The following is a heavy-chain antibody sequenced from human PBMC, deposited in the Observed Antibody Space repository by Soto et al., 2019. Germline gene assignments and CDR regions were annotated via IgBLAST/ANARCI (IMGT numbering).Heavy chain of an antibody. CDR3: ARVTKGGGYIIYNWFDP. J-gene: IGHJ5*02. V-gene: IGHV4-34*01. Sequence: SETLSLTCAVYGGSFSGYYWSWIRQPPGKGLEWIGEINHSGSTNYNPSLKSRVTISVDTSKNQFSLKLSSVTAADTAVYYCARVTKGGGYIIYNWFDPWGQGTLVTVSS. CDR1: GGSFSGYY. CDR2: INHSGST. D-gene: IGHD3-22*01.